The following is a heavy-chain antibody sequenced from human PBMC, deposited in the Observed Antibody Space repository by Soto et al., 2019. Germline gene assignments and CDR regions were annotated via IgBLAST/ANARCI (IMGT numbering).Heavy chain of an antibody. V-gene: IGHV3-7*01. D-gene: IGHD4-4*01. Sequence: EVQLVESGGGLVQPGGSLRLSCAASGFTFSTFWMCWVRQAPGKGLEWVANIKQDGSETYYVDSVKGRFTISRDNAKNSLYLQMNSLRAEDTAVYYCARDPAIYSGKFDYGLDVWGRGTTVTVSS. CDR1: GFTFSTFW. CDR2: IKQDGSET. CDR3: ARDPAIYSGKFDYGLDV. J-gene: IGHJ6*02.